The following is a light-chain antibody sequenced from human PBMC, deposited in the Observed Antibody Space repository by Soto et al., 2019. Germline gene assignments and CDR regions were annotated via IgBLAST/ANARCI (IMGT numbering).Light chain of an antibody. Sequence: DIPLTQSPSFLSASVGDEVTITCRASQGIRSHLAWYQQKPGKAPKLLIYTASTLQNGVPSRFSGGGSGTEFTLTISSLQPEDFATYYCQQLDGYPPWTFGQGTKVEIK. CDR3: QQLDGYPPWT. V-gene: IGKV1-9*01. CDR1: QGIRSH. CDR2: TAS. J-gene: IGKJ1*01.